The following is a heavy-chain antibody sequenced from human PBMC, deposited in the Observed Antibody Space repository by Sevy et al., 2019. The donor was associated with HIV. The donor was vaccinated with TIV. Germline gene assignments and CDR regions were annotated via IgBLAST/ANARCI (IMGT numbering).Heavy chain of an antibody. V-gene: IGHV3-21*01. CDR3: ARDTSSKPTYYFDY. D-gene: IGHD6-13*01. J-gene: IGHJ4*02. Sequence: GGSLRLSCAASGFTFSSYSMNWVRQAPGKGLEWVSSISSSSSYIYYADSVKGRFTMSRDNAKNSLYLQMNSLRAEDTAVDYCARDTSSKPTYYFDYWGQGTLVTVSS. CDR2: ISSSSSYI. CDR1: GFTFSSYS.